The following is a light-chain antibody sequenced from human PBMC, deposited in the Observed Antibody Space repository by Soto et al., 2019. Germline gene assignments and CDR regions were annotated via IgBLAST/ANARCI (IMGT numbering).Light chain of an antibody. Sequence: EIVLTQSPGTLSLSPGERATLSCRASQSVSSSYLAWYQQRRGQAPRLLIYGATSRATGIPARFSGSGSATDFTLTISSLEPEDFAVYYCQQRCDWPLTFGGRTKVNIK. CDR3: QQRCDWPLT. CDR1: QSVSSSY. CDR2: GAT. V-gene: IGKV3D-20*02. J-gene: IGKJ4*01.